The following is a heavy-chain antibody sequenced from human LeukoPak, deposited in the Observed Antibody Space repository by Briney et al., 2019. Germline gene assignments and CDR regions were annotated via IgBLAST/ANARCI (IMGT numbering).Heavy chain of an antibody. CDR2: IYYSGST. D-gene: IGHD7-27*01. CDR1: GGSISSSSYY. CDR3: ARDPGSIGWAFDI. Sequence: PSETLSLTCTVSGGSISSSSYYWGWIRQPPGKGLEWIGSIYYSGSTYYNPSLKSRVTISVDTSKNQFSLKLSSVTAADTAVYYCARDPGSIGWAFDIWGQGTMVTVSS. V-gene: IGHV4-39*07. J-gene: IGHJ3*02.